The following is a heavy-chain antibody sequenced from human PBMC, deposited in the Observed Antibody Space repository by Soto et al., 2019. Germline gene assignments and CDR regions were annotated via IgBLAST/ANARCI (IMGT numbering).Heavy chain of an antibody. Sequence: QVQLVESGGGVVQPGRSLRLSCAASGFSLSNYGMHWVRQAPGKGLEWVAVISYHGRDEYYADSVKGRFTISRDTSKNTLYLQMNTLTPEDTAVYYCVKDHLINTVTTGGYWGQGTIVTVSS. CDR2: ISYHGRDE. D-gene: IGHD4-17*01. J-gene: IGHJ4*02. V-gene: IGHV3-30*18. CDR3: VKDHLINTVTTGGY. CDR1: GFSLSNYG.